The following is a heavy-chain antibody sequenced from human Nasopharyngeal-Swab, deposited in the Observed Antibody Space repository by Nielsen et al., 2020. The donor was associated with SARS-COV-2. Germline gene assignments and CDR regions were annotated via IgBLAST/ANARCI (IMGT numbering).Heavy chain of an antibody. Sequence: GESLKISCAASGFTFSSYGMHWVRQAPGKGLEWVSVTEIGGTTHYADSVKGRFSISRDSSTNTLYLQMNNVRAEDTAVYYCAASRGPGSYYYGSGDQSMDVWGQGTTVTVSS. CDR1: GFTFSSYG. D-gene: IGHD3-10*01. CDR3: AASRGPGSYYYGSGDQSMDV. V-gene: IGHV3-53*01. J-gene: IGHJ6*02. CDR2: TEIGGTT.